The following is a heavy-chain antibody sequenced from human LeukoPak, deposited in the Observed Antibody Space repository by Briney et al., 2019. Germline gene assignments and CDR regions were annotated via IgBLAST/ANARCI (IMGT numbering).Heavy chain of an antibody. V-gene: IGHV1-18*01. D-gene: IGHD4-17*01. CDR3: ARGPDSYGVTEY. Sequence: ASVKVSCKASGYTFTSYGISWVRQAPGQGLEWMGWISAYNGNTNYAQKLQGRVTITRDTSASTAYMELSSLRSEDTAVYYCARGPDSYGVTEYWSQGTLVTVSS. J-gene: IGHJ4*02. CDR2: ISAYNGNT. CDR1: GYTFTSYG.